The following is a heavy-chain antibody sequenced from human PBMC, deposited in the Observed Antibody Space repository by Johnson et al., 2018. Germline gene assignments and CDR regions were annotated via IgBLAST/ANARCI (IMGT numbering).Heavy chain of an antibody. J-gene: IGHJ1*01. V-gene: IGHV3-72*01. CDR3: SRVRARNAAEYFQH. CDR2: IRHKANGYTT. CDR1: GFTFSDYY. Sequence: VQLVQSGGDLVQPGGSLRLSCAASGFTFSDYYMDWVRQAPGKGLEWIGRIRHKANGYTTDYAASVRGRFTISRDDSKSIAYLQMNRLKTEDTDVYYCSRVRARNAAEYFQHWGLGSLVTISS.